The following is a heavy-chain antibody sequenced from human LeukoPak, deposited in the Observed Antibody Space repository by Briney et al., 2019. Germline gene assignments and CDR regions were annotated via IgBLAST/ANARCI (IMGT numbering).Heavy chain of an antibody. CDR1: GYSFTSYW. Sequence: GESLKISCKGSGYSFTSYWIGWVRQMPGKGLEWMGIIYPGDSDTRYSPSFQGQVTISADKSISTAYLQWSSLKASDTAMYYCASGAWSGYVNDAFDIWGQGTIVTVSS. J-gene: IGHJ3*02. V-gene: IGHV5-51*01. CDR2: IYPGDSDT. CDR3: ASGAWSGYVNDAFDI. D-gene: IGHD3-3*01.